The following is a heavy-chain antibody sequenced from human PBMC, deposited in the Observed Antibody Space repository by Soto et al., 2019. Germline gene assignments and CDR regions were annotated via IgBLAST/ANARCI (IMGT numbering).Heavy chain of an antibody. V-gene: IGHV3-30*18. J-gene: IGHJ1*01. CDR3: AKGAYYYDSSGLPEYFQH. D-gene: IGHD3-22*01. Sequence: QVQLVESGGGVVQPGRSLRLSCAASGFTFSSYGMHWVRKAPGKGLEWVALISYVGSKKYYADSVKGRFTTSRDNSKNTLYLQMNSLRAEDTAVYYCAKGAYYYDSSGLPEYFQHWGQVTLVTVSS. CDR2: ISYVGSKK. CDR1: GFTFSSYG.